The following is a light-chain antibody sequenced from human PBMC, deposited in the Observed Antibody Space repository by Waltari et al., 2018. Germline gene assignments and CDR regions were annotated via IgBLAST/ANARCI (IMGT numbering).Light chain of an antibody. V-gene: IGKV1-5*03. CDR1: QSVDAW. CDR3: QQYSSYPPT. CDR2: KAS. J-gene: IGKJ2*01. Sequence: DIQMTQSPSTLSASVGDRVTITCRASQSVDAWLAWYQPKPGTAPNFLIYKASNLESGGPSRFSGSGSGTEFSLTITSLQPDDFGTYYCQQYSSYPPTFGQGSKLEI.